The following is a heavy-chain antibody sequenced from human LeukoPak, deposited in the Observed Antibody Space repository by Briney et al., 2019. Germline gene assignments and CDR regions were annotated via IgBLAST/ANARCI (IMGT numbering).Heavy chain of an antibody. D-gene: IGHD6-13*01. Sequence: GGSLRLSCTASGFTFGDYAMSWFRQAPGKGLEWVGFIRSKAYGGTTEYAASVKGRFTISRDDSKSIAYLQMNSLKTEDTAVYYCARDIFDYSSLYYYYGMDVWGQGTTVTVSS. CDR1: GFTFGDYA. V-gene: IGHV3-49*03. CDR2: IRSKAYGGTT. J-gene: IGHJ6*02. CDR3: ARDIFDYSSLYYYYGMDV.